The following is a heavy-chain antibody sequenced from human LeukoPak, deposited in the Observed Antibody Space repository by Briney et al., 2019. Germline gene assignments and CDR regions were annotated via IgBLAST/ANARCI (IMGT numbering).Heavy chain of an antibody. J-gene: IGHJ4*02. CDR1: GGSISSGGYY. V-gene: IGHV4-31*03. Sequence: SETLSLTCTVSGGSISSGGYYWSWIRQHPGKGLEWIGYIYYSGSTYYNPSLKSRVTISVDTSKNQFSLKLSSVTAADTAVYYRPRVVQDGYLVDYWGQGTLVTVSS. CDR2: IYYSGST. D-gene: IGHD5-24*01. CDR3: PRVVQDGYLVDY.